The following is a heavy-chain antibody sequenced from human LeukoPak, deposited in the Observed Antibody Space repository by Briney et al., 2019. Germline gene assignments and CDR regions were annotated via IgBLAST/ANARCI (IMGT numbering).Heavy chain of an antibody. Sequence: RGSLRLSCTASGFTLGSHDMHWVRQIPGQGLEWVAAVSSGFHAFFADSVQGRFTVSREDARNSFYLQMNSLTAGATAVYYCVREARGSHYTYFDYWGQGTLVTVSS. CDR1: GFTLGSHD. V-gene: IGHV3-13*01. CDR2: VSSGFHA. J-gene: IGHJ4*02. D-gene: IGHD4-11*01. CDR3: VREARGSHYTYFDY.